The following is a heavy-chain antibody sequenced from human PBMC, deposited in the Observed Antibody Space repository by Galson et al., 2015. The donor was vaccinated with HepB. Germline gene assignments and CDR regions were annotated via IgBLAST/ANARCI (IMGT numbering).Heavy chain of an antibody. D-gene: IGHD5-12*01. J-gene: IGHJ6*02. Sequence: SLRLSCAASGFTFSSYAMSWVRQAPGKGLEWVSGITGSGGNIYYADSVKGRFTISRDNSKTTLYLQMNSLRAEDTAVYYCAKDGYIVATQIYGMDVWGPGTLVLVSS. CDR2: ITGSGGNI. CDR3: AKDGYIVATQIYGMDV. V-gene: IGHV3-23*01. CDR1: GFTFSSYA.